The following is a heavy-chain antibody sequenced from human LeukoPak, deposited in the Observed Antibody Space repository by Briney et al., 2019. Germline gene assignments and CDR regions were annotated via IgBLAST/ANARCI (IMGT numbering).Heavy chain of an antibody. J-gene: IGHJ4*02. CDR1: SGSISGYY. V-gene: IGHV4-59*01. CDR2: ISYSGST. CDR3: ARDGRAGSLFAY. Sequence: SETLSLTCTVSSGSISGYYWSWIRQPPRKGLEWVGYISYSGSTNYNPSLKSRVTISVDTSKNQFSLKLSSVTAADTAIYYCARDGRAGSLFAYWGQGTLVTVSS. D-gene: IGHD6-19*01.